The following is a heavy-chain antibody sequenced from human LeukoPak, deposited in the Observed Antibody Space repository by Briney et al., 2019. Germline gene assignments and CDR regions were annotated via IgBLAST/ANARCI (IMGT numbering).Heavy chain of an antibody. D-gene: IGHD3-16*01. CDR3: ARVQGWGRSVRYFDY. CDR2: IKQDGSGK. Sequence: GGSLRLSCGASGFTFSSYWMSWVRQAPGKGLEWVANIKQDGSGKYYVAPVKGRFTISRDNAKNSLYLQMNSLRAEDTAVYYCARVQGWGRSVRYFDYWGQGTLVTVSS. CDR1: GFTFSSYW. J-gene: IGHJ4*02. V-gene: IGHV3-7*03.